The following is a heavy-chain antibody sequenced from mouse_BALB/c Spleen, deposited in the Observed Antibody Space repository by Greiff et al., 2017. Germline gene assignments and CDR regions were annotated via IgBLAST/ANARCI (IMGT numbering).Heavy chain of an antibody. CDR3: TKRMGYDYAMDY. D-gene: IGHD2-14*01. Sequence: VQLQESGAELVRPGASVKLSCKASGYTFTSYWINWVKQRPGQGLEWIGNIYPSDSYTNYNQKFKDKATLTVDKSSSTAYMQLSSPTSEDSAVYYCTKRMGYDYAMDYWGQGTSVTVSS. V-gene: IGHV1-69*02. CDR1: GYTFTSYW. CDR2: IYPSDSYT. J-gene: IGHJ4*01.